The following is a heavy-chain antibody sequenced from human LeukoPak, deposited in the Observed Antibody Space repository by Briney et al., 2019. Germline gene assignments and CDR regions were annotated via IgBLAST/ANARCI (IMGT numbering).Heavy chain of an antibody. CDR3: AREAGHTGFSLNWFDP. J-gene: IGHJ5*02. CDR1: GYIFTGLY. V-gene: IGHV1-2*04. CDR2: INPDNGDT. Sequence: ASVKVSCKASGYIFTGLYIHWVRQARGQGLEWMGWINPDNGDTFYAQKFQGWVTMTSDTSSSTAYMEVSRLKSDDTGVYYCAREAGHTGFSLNWFDPWGQGTLVIVSS. D-gene: IGHD1-14*01.